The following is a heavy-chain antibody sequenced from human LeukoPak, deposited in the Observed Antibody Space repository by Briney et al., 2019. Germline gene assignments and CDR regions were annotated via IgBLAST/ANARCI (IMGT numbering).Heavy chain of an antibody. Sequence: GGSLRLSCAASGFTFSSYGMHWVRQAPGKGLEWVAVIWYDGSNKYYADSVKGRFTISRDNSKNTLYLQMNSLRAEDTAVYYCATDYYDSSGYYSGASYYFDYWGQGTLVTVSS. CDR2: IWYDGSNK. J-gene: IGHJ4*02. V-gene: IGHV3-30*02. CDR1: GFTFSSYG. CDR3: ATDYYDSSGYYSGASYYFDY. D-gene: IGHD3-22*01.